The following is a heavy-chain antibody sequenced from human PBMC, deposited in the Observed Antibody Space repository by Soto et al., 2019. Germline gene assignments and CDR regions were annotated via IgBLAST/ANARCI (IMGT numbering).Heavy chain of an antibody. CDR1: SGSISSSNW. CDR3: ARDFGYSGYVGAFDI. J-gene: IGHJ3*02. D-gene: IGHD5-12*01. V-gene: IGHV4-4*02. CDR2: IYHSGSP. Sequence: PSETLSLTCAVSSGSISSSNWWSWVRQPPGKGLEWIGEIYHSGSPNYNPSLKSRVTISVDKSKNQFPLKLSSVTAADTAVYYCARDFGYSGYVGAFDIWGQGTMVTVSS.